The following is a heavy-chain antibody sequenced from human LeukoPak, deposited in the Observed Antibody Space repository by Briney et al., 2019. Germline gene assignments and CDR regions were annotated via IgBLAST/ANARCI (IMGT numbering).Heavy chain of an antibody. D-gene: IGHD6-19*01. CDR2: ISSSSSYI. Sequence: GGSLRLSCAASGFTFSSYNTNWVRQAPGKGLEWVSSISSSSSYIYYADSMKGRFTISRDNAKNSLYLQMNSLRAEDTAVYYCARDLWEHWLGQYYYYMDVWGKGTTVTVSS. J-gene: IGHJ6*03. CDR1: GFTFSSYN. CDR3: ARDLWEHWLGQYYYYMDV. V-gene: IGHV3-21*01.